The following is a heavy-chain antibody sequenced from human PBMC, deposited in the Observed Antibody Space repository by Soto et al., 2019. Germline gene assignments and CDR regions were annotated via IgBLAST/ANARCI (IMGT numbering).Heavy chain of an antibody. CDR1: GDFMSKYY. CDR3: ARTVGAASYFYI. J-gene: IGHJ4*02. V-gene: IGHV4-4*07. Sequence: SETLSLTCTVSGDFMSKYYWSWIRQPAGKGLEWIGRIYTSGSTNYNPSLKSRVNMSIDTSNNHFSLNLKSVTAADAAVYYCARTVGAASYFYIWGQRALLTV. D-gene: IGHD6-25*01. CDR2: IYTSGST.